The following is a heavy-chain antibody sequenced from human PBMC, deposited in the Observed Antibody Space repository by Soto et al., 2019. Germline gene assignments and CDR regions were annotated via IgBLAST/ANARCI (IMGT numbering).Heavy chain of an antibody. Sequence: LETLPLTYAVYGGYFGGYYWSWIRQPPGKGLEWIGEINHSGSTNYNPSLKSRVTISVDTSKNQFSLKLSSVTAADTAVYYCAREGRTTEFDPWGQGTLVTVSS. CDR3: AREGRTTEFDP. CDR1: GGYFGGYY. J-gene: IGHJ5*02. V-gene: IGHV4-34*01. CDR2: INHSGST.